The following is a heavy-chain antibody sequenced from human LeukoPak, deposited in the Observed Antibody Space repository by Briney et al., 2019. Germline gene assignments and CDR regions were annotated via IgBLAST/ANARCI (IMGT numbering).Heavy chain of an antibody. D-gene: IGHD1-1*01. Sequence: PGGSLRLSCAASGFTFSDHYMDWVRQAPGKGLEWVGRIRNKANSYTTEYAASVKGRFTISRDNSENTLYLQLNSLRAEDTAVYYCAKDQAYNYRNWFDPWGQGTLVTVSS. CDR2: IRNKANSYTT. CDR1: GFTFSDHY. CDR3: AKDQAYNYRNWFDP. V-gene: IGHV3-72*01. J-gene: IGHJ5*02.